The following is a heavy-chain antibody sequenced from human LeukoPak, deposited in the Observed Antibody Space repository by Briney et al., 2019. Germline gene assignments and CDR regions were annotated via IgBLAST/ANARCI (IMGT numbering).Heavy chain of an antibody. D-gene: IGHD6-19*01. Sequence: ASVKVSCKASGYTFTGYYMHWVRQAPGQGLEWMGWINPNSGGTNYAQKFQGRVTMTRDTSISTAYMELSRLRSDDTAVYYCARDVGQWLAHFPPRLFDYWGRGTLVTVSS. CDR3: ARDVGQWLAHFPPRLFDY. CDR2: INPNSGGT. V-gene: IGHV1-2*02. CDR1: GYTFTGYY. J-gene: IGHJ4*02.